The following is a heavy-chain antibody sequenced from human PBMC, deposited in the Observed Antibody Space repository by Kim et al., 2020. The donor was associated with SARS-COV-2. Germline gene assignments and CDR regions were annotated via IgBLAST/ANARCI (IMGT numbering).Heavy chain of an antibody. D-gene: IGHD3-3*01. CDR1: GFTFSSYE. V-gene: IGHV3-48*03. J-gene: IGHJ6*02. CDR3: ARTLSPYYDFWSGHRLNYYGMDV. Sequence: GGSLRLSCAASGFTFSSYEMNWVRQAPGKGLEWVSYISSSGSTIYYADSVKGRFTISRYNAKNSLYLQMNSLRAEDTAVYYCARTLSPYYDFWSGHRLNYYGMDVWGQGTTVTVSS. CDR2: ISSSGSTI.